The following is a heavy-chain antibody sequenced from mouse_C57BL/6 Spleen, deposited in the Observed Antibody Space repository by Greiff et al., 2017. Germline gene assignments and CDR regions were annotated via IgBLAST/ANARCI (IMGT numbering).Heavy chain of an antibody. V-gene: IGHV1-64*01. CDR2: IHPTSGST. D-gene: IGHD3-3*01. CDR1: GYTFTSYW. J-gene: IGHJ2*01. CDR3: ASRTGDGGDY. Sequence: QVQLQQPGAELVKPGASVKLSCKASGYTFTSYWMHWVKQRPGQGLEWIGMIHPTSGSTNYNEKFKSKDTLTVDKSSSTAYMQLSSLTSEDSAVXYCASRTGDGGDYGGQGTTLTVAS.